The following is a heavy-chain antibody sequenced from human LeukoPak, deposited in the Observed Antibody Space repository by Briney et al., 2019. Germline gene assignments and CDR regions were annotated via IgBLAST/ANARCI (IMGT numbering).Heavy chain of an antibody. V-gene: IGHV4-30-4*01. Sequence: SETLSLTCTVSGGSISSGDYYWSWIRQPPGKGLEWIGYIYYSGSTYYNPSLKSRVTISVDTSKNQFSLKLSSVTAADTAVYYCARAPGTTYNWKERYYGMDVWGQGTTVTVSS. D-gene: IGHD1-20*01. CDR2: IYYSGST. CDR1: GGSISSGDYY. CDR3: ARAPGTTYNWKERYYGMDV. J-gene: IGHJ6*02.